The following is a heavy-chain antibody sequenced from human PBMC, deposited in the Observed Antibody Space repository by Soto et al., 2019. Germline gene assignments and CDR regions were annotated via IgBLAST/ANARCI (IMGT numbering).Heavy chain of an antibody. J-gene: IGHJ5*02. V-gene: IGHV4-59*08. D-gene: IGHD2-15*01. CDR1: GGSISSYY. Sequence: SEILSLTCTVSGGSISSYYWSWIRQPPGKGLEWIGYIYYSGSTNYNPSLKSRVTISVDTSKNQFSLKLSSVTAADTAVYYCARLNIGNWFDPWGQGTLVTVSS. CDR3: ARLNIGNWFDP. CDR2: IYYSGST.